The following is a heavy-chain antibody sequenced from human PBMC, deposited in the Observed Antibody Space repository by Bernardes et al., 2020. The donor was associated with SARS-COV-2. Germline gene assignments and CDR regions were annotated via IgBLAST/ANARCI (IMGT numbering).Heavy chain of an antibody. CDR2: IYYSGST. V-gene: IGHV4-59*08. CDR1: GGSISNYY. J-gene: IGHJ6*02. Sequence: SETLSLTCTVSGGSISNYYWSWIRQPPGKGLEWIGYIYYSGSTNYNPSLKSRVTISVDTSKNQFSLKLSSVTAADTAVYYCARGYGMDVWGQGTTVTVSS. CDR3: ARGYGMDV.